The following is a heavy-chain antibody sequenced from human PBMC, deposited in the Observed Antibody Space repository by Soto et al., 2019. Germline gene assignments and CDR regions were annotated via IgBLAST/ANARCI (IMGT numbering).Heavy chain of an antibody. CDR2: IYYSGST. J-gene: IGHJ4*01. Sequence: SETLSLTCTVSGGSISSYYWSWIRKPPGKGLERIGYIYYSGSTNYNPSLKSRVTISIDTSKNQFSRKLSSVTAADTTVSYCAREGDYGDYFDYWGQGTLVTVSS. CDR1: GGSISSYY. CDR3: AREGDYGDYFDY. D-gene: IGHD4-17*01. V-gene: IGHV4-59*01.